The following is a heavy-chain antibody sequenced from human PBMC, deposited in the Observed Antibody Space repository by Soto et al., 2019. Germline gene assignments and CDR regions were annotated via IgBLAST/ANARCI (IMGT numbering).Heavy chain of an antibody. Sequence: GGSLRLSCAASGFTFSSYAMSWVRQAPGKGLEWVSAISGSGGSTYYADSVKGRFTISRDNSKNTLYLQMNSLRAEDTAVYYCAKAIDSLTYYYGSGSSHSLYYGMDVWGQGTTVTVSS. CDR1: GFTFSSYA. CDR3: AKAIDSLTYYYGSGSSHSLYYGMDV. CDR2: ISGSGGST. J-gene: IGHJ6*02. D-gene: IGHD3-10*01. V-gene: IGHV3-23*01.